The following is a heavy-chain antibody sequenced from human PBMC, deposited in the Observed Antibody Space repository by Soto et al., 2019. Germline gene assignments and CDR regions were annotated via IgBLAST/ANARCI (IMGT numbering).Heavy chain of an antibody. CDR3: AREQSGSYDYYYYYGMDV. Sequence: ASVKVSCKASGYTFTSYGISWVRQAPGQGLEWMGWISAYNGNTNYAQKLQGRVTMTTDTSTSTAYMELRSLRSDDTAVYYCAREQSGSYDYYYYYGMDVWGQGTMVTFSS. V-gene: IGHV1-18*01. CDR1: GYTFTSYG. CDR2: ISAYNGNT. D-gene: IGHD5-18*01. J-gene: IGHJ6*02.